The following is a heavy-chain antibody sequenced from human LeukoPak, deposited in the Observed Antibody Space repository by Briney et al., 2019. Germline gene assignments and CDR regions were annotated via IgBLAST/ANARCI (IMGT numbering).Heavy chain of an antibody. J-gene: IGHJ4*02. V-gene: IGHV4-38-2*01. CDR2: ISHSGST. Sequence: SGTLSLTCAVSGYSINSDYYWGWIRQPPGKGLECVGTISHSGSTYYNPSLKSRVTISLDTSKNQFSLKLTSVTAADTAVYFCARGSSSPDGVYFDYWGQGTLVTVSS. CDR3: ARGSSSPDGVYFDY. CDR1: GYSINSDYY. D-gene: IGHD2-8*01.